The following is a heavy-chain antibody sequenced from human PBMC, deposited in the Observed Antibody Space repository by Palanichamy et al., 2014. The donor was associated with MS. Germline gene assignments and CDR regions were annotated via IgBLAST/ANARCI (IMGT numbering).Heavy chain of an antibody. D-gene: IGHD2-2*01. J-gene: IGHJ4*02. Sequence: GKGLEWVANINQGASKTYYADSAKGRFTISRDNAKNSMSLQMNSLRAEDTAVYYCVRIYCTSTDCYLDHWGQGTLVTVSS. V-gene: IGHV3-7*01. CDR3: VRIYCTSTDCYLDH. CDR2: INQGASKT.